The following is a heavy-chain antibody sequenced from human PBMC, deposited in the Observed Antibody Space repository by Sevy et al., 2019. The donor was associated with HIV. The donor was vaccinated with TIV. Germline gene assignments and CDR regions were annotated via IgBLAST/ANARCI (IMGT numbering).Heavy chain of an antibody. D-gene: IGHD3-10*01. J-gene: IGHJ3*02. Sequence: GGSLRLSCAASGFTFRSYGMHWVRQAPGKGLEWVAFIRYDGRTRYYADSVKGRFTISRDNSKNTLYLQMNSLRGDDTSLYYCAKGLGMVQGALLSDDIWGQGTMVTVSS. CDR1: GFTFRSYG. CDR2: IRYDGRTR. CDR3: AKGLGMVQGALLSDDI. V-gene: IGHV3-30*02.